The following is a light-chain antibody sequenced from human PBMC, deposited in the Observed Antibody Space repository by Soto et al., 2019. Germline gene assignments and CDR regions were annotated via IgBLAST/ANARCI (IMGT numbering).Light chain of an antibody. CDR1: QSVNSN. J-gene: IGKJ5*01. CDR2: GAS. CDR3: QQFNKWPVIT. V-gene: IGKV3-15*01. Sequence: EIVMTQSPATLSVSPGDIATLSFSASQSVNSNLAWYQQKPGQAPRLLMYGASTRATGIPARFSGSGSGTEFTLTISNLQSEDFAVYYCQQFNKWPVITFGQGTLEIK.